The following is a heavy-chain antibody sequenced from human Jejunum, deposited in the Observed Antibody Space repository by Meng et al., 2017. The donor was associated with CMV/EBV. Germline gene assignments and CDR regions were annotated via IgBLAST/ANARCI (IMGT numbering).Heavy chain of an antibody. Sequence: ISNLNWGSWVRQSPGQGLEWLGEKSPTESSNYNPSLKSRVTISVDRSKNQFSLKLTSVTAADTAVYYCVRGRCTRTSCYKGAFDFWSQGTLVTVSS. V-gene: IGHV4-4*02. D-gene: IGHD2-2*02. J-gene: IGHJ4*02. CDR2: KSPTESS. CDR1: ISNLNW. CDR3: VRGRCTRTSCYKGAFDF.